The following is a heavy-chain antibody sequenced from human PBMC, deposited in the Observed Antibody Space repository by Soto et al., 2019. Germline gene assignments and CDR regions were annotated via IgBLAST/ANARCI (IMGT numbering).Heavy chain of an antibody. J-gene: IGHJ6*03. CDR2: ISWNSGSI. CDR1: GFTFDDYA. CDR3: AKEGGVTTLLYYYYMDV. V-gene: IGHV3-9*01. D-gene: IGHD4-4*01. Sequence: GGSLRLSCAASGFTFDDYAMHWVRQAPGKGLEWVSGISWNSGSIGYADSVKGRFTISRDNAKNSLYLQMNSLRAEDTALYYCAKEGGVTTLLYYYYMDVWGKGTTVTVSS.